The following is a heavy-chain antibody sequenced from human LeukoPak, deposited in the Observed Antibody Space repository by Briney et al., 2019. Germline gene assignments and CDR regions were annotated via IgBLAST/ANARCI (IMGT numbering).Heavy chain of an antibody. J-gene: IGHJ4*02. Sequence: SETLSLTCTVSGGSFNTYYWSWNRQPSGQGLEWLGYIYYSGSTNYNPSLKSRVTISVDTSKNQFSLKLSSVTAADTAVYYCARVITVRGVIFDYWGQGTLVTVSS. V-gene: IGHV4-59*01. CDR2: IYYSGST. CDR3: ARVITVRGVIFDY. D-gene: IGHD3-16*01. CDR1: GGSFNTYY.